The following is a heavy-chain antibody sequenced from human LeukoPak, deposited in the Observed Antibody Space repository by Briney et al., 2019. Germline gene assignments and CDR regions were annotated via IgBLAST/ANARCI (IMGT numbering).Heavy chain of an antibody. CDR1: GFIFSNYA. J-gene: IGHJ4*02. CDR2: ISYDGSNK. Sequence: GGSLRLSCAASGFIFSNYAMHWVRQAPGKGLEWVAVISYDGSNKYYADSVKGRFTISRDNAKNSLYLQMNSLRAEDTAVYYCARDRNTSSSRNFDYWGQGTLVTVSS. D-gene: IGHD6-6*01. V-gene: IGHV3-30-3*01. CDR3: ARDRNTSSSRNFDY.